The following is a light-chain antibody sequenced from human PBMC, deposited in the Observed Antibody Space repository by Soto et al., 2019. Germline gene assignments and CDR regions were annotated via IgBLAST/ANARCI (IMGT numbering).Light chain of an antibody. CDR1: TSNIGSNY. J-gene: IGLJ2*01. Sequence: QSALTQPPSASGTPGQRVTISCSGSTSNIGSNYVYWYQQFPGTAPKLLIFGKNRRPSGVPDRFSGSKCDTSASLAISGLRSEDEADYYCAAWDDSLSGVVFGGGTKLTVL. CDR2: GKN. CDR3: AAWDDSLSGVV. V-gene: IGLV1-47*02.